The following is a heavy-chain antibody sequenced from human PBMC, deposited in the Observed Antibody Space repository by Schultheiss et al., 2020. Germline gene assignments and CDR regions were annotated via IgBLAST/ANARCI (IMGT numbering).Heavy chain of an antibody. J-gene: IGHJ4*02. CDR2: INSGSNYI. CDR1: GFTVSSNY. Sequence: GESLKISCAASGFTVSSNYMSWVRQAPGKGLEWVSSINSGSNYIYYADSVKGRFTISRDNAKNSLYLQMNSLRAEDTAVYYCARAPTMVQGLWGQGTLVTVSS. V-gene: IGHV3-21*01. D-gene: IGHD3-10*01. CDR3: ARAPTMVQGL.